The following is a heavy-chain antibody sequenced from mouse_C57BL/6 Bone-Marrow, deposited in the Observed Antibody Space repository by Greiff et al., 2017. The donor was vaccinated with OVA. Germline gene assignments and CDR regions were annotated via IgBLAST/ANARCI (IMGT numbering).Heavy chain of an antibody. CDR3: AREVFDY. Sequence: VKLQQPGAELVMPGASVKLSCKASGYTFTSYWMHWVKQMPGQGLEWIGEIDPSDSYTNYNQKFKGKSTLTVDKSSSTAYMQLSSLTSEDSAVYYCAREVFDYWGQGTTLTVSS. J-gene: IGHJ2*01. CDR1: GYTFTSYW. V-gene: IGHV1-69*01. CDR2: IDPSDSYT.